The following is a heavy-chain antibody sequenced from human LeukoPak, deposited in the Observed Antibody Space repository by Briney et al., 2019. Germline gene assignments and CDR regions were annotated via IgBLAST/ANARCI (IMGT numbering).Heavy chain of an antibody. CDR3: VRLYDDYTNGHFDS. V-gene: IGHV3-21*01. Sequence: GGSLRLSCATSGFIFSHHGMNWFGQPPGKGLEWSSSITSSSSYIYYADSVKGRFTISRHNAKNSLYLQLNSLRAEDTAVYYCVRLYDDYTNGHFDSWGQGTLVTVSS. D-gene: IGHD4-11*01. CDR2: ITSSSSYI. J-gene: IGHJ4*02. CDR1: GFIFSHHG.